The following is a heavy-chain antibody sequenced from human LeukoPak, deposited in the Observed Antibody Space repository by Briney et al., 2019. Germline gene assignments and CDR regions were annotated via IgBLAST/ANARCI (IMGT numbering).Heavy chain of an antibody. V-gene: IGHV4-39*01. CDR2: IYYCGST. D-gene: IGHD2-21*02. Sequence: SVTVSLTCTVPGASVSSGTYYWGWIRQPPGKGLEWIGNIYYCGSTCYNPSLKSRVTISVDTSKNQFAPKLSSVTAADTAVYYCARKYCGGDCYSGWFDPWGQGTLVTVSS. CDR1: GASVSSGTYY. CDR3: ARKYCGGDCYSGWFDP. J-gene: IGHJ5*02.